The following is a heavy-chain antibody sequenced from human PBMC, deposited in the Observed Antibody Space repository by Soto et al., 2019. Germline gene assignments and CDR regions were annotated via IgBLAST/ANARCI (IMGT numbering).Heavy chain of an antibody. J-gene: IGHJ5*02. Sequence: EVQLLESGGGLVQPGGSLRLSCAASGFIFRNHVLNWVRQAPGKGLEGVSAIDNSGDGPFYADSVKGRFIISRDNSNDTVFLHMNSLRLEDTAFYYCAKIPSRGMIFGAGSWGQGTLVTVSS. V-gene: IGHV3-23*05. CDR1: GFIFRNHV. D-gene: IGHD3-3*01. CDR3: AKIPSRGMIFGAGS. CDR2: IDNSGDGP.